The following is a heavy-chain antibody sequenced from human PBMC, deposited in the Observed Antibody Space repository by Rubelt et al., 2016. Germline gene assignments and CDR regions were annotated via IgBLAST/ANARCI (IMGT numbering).Heavy chain of an antibody. CDR1: GGSISSSSYY. Sequence: QVQLQESGPGLVKPSETLSLTCTVSGGSISSSSYYWGWIRQPPGKGMEWIGSIYYSGSTYYNPSLKSRVTISVDTAKNQVYLELSAVTAADTAVYYCAEAPTHYRNGYFDYWGQGTLVTVSS. J-gene: IGHJ4*02. D-gene: IGHD4-11*01. CDR2: IYYSGST. CDR3: AEAPTHYRNGYFDY. V-gene: IGHV4-39*01.